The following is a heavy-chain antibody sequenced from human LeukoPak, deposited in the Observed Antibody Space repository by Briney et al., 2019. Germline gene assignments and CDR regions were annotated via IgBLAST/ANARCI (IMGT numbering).Heavy chain of an antibody. Sequence: ASVKVSCKASGYTFTNYYIHWVRQAPGQGLEWMGWINPNSGGTNYAQKFQGRVTMTRDTSISRACMEPGRLRPYATAAYYCARDGISIAAAGTEYYYYYYMDVWGKGTTVTISS. V-gene: IGHV1-2*02. CDR2: INPNSGGT. J-gene: IGHJ6*03. CDR1: GYTFTNYY. CDR3: ARDGISIAAAGTEYYYYYYMDV. D-gene: IGHD6-13*01.